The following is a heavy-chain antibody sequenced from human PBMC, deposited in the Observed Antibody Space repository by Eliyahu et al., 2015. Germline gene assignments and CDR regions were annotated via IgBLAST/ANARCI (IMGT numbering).Heavy chain of an antibody. V-gene: IGHV3-15*05. CDR1: GFSFNXAW. CDR3: TTDRPMFRGPIEY. D-gene: IGHD3-10*01. CDR2: IKSKTDGGTT. J-gene: IGHJ4*02. Sequence: EVQLVESGGGLVKPGGSLRLXCAAXGFSFNXAWMTWVRQAPGKGLEWVGHIKSKTDGGTTDYAAPVKGRFTISRDASKNTLYLQMNSLKVEDTAVYYCTTDRPMFRGPIEYWGQGTLVTVSS.